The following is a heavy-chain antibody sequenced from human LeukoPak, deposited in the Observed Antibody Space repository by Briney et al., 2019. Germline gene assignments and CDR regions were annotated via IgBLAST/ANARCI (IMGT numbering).Heavy chain of an antibody. D-gene: IGHD2-2*01. J-gene: IGHJ4*02. Sequence: GASVKVSCKASGGTFSSYAISWVRQATGQGLEWMGWMNPNSGNTGYAQKFQGRVTMTRNTSISTAYMELSSLRSEDTAVYYCARVQDTRDFDYWGQGTLVTVSS. CDR1: GGTFSSYA. CDR2: MNPNSGNT. V-gene: IGHV1-8*02. CDR3: ARVQDTRDFDY.